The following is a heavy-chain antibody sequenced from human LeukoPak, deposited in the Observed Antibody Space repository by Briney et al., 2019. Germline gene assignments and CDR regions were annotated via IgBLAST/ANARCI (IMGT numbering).Heavy chain of an antibody. CDR1: GFTVSTNH. Sequence: GGSLRLSCAASGFTVSTNHMSWVRQAPGKGLEWVSVIYSGGDIYYADSVKGRFTISRDKSKNTLYLQIHSLRAEDTAVYYCARLLWGTWYFDLWGRGTLVTVSS. J-gene: IGHJ2*01. CDR3: ARLLWGTWYFDL. D-gene: IGHD7-27*01. V-gene: IGHV3-53*01. CDR2: IYSGGDI.